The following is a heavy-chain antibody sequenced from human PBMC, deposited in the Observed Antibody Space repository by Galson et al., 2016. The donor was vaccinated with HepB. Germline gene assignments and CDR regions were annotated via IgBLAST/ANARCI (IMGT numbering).Heavy chain of an antibody. CDR3: AKDSGRTGTGSFDY. J-gene: IGHJ4*02. D-gene: IGHD1-1*01. Sequence: LRLSCAASGFTFSSYAMSWVRQAPGKGLEWVSAISGSGGSTYYADSVKGRFTISRDNSKNTLYLQMNSLRAEDTAVYYCAKDSGRTGTGSFDYWGQGTLVTVSS. CDR1: GFTFSSYA. CDR2: ISGSGGST. V-gene: IGHV3-23*01.